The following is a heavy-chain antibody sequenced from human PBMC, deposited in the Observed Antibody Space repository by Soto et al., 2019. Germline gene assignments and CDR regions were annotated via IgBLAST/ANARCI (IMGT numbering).Heavy chain of an antibody. D-gene: IGHD6-13*01. CDR2: TYYRSKWYN. CDR3: ARDGPRIAAADYYYYCGMDV. CDR1: GDSVSSNSAA. Sequence: PSQTLSLTCAISGDSVSSNSAAWNWIRQSPSRGLEWLGRTYYRSKWYNDYAVSVKSRITINPDTSKNQFSLQLNSVTPEDTAVYYCARDGPRIAAADYYYYCGMDVWGQGTTVTVSS. J-gene: IGHJ6*02. V-gene: IGHV6-1*01.